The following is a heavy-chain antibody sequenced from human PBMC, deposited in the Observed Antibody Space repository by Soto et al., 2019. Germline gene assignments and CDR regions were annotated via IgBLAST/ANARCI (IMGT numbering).Heavy chain of an antibody. V-gene: IGHV4-59*01. CDR3: AREKSGSYYLGLGFDP. J-gene: IGHJ5*02. CDR2: IYYSGST. CDR1: GGSISSYY. D-gene: IGHD1-26*01. Sequence: ETLSLTCTVSGGSISSYYWSWIRQPPGKGLEWIGYIYYSGSTNYNPSLKSRVTISVDTSKNQFSLKLSSVTAADTAVYYCAREKSGSYYLGLGFDPWGQGTLVTVSS.